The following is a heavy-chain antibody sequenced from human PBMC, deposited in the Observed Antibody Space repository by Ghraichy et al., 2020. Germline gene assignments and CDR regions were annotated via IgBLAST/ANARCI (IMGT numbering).Heavy chain of an antibody. D-gene: IGHD6-19*01. J-gene: IGHJ4*02. V-gene: IGHV4-39*01. Sequence: SETLSLTCTVSGDSISSSGYYWAWIRQPPGKGLEWIGSFDYIGSTYTGSTYYSNPSLKSRVTISADTSKNQFSLKLSSMTATDTAIYYCAKQIAMAGSRYFVFWGQGTLVTVSS. CDR3: AKQIAMAGSRYFVF. CDR1: GDSISSSGYY. CDR2: FDYIGST.